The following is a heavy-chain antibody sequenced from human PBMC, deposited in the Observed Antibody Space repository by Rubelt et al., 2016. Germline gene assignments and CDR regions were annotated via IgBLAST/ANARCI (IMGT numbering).Heavy chain of an antibody. V-gene: IGHV4-34*01. Sequence: QVQLQQWGAGLLKPSETLSLTCAVYGGSFSGYSWTWIRQPPGKGLEWIGEFSHDGSTNYNPSLKSRVTISVDTSKSQCSLKLTAVTAADTAVYYCARAPMMAWFDPWGQGALVTVSS. CDR1: GGSFSGYS. CDR3: ARAPMMAWFDP. CDR2: FSHDGST. D-gene: IGHD3-22*01. J-gene: IGHJ5*02.